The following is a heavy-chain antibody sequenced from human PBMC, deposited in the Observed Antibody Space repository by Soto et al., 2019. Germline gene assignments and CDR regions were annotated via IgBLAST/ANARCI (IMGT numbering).Heavy chain of an antibody. V-gene: IGHV3-30-3*01. D-gene: IGHD2-21*02. J-gene: IGHJ4*02. Sequence: QVQLVASGGGVVQPGRSLRLSCAASGFTFSSYAMHWFRQAPGKGREWVAVISYDGSNTYYADSVKGRFTISRDNSKNTLYLQMNSLRAEDTAVYYWARAPVVTATPYYFDYWGQGTLVTVS. CDR1: GFTFSSYA. CDR2: ISYDGSNT. CDR3: ARAPVVTATPYYFDY.